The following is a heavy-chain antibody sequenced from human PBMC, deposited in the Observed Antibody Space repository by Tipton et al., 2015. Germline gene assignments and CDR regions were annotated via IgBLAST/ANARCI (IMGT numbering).Heavy chain of an antibody. J-gene: IGHJ4*02. V-gene: IGHV4-38-2*01. CDR2: LSYSGKT. CDR1: GYSINNDYY. Sequence: GLVKPSETMSLTCDVSGYSINNDYYWGWIRQPPGKGLEWIGSLSYSGKTDYNPPLRSRVTISVDTSKNQFSLKLSSVTAADTAVYYCARVPTTVTTYFDYWGQGTLVTVSS. D-gene: IGHD4-17*01. CDR3: ARVPTTVTTYFDY.